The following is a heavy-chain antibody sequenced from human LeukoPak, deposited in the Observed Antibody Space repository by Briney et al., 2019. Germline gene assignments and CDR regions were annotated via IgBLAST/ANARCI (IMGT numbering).Heavy chain of an antibody. Sequence: GSLRLSCAASGFTFDDYGMSWVRQGPGKGLEWVSSISSSSSYIYYADSVKGRFTISRDNSKNTLYLQMNSLRAEDTAVYYCARATPYYFDYWGQGTLVTVSS. V-gene: IGHV3-21*04. J-gene: IGHJ4*02. CDR3: ARATPYYFDY. D-gene: IGHD3-10*01. CDR1: GFTFDDYG. CDR2: ISSSSSYI.